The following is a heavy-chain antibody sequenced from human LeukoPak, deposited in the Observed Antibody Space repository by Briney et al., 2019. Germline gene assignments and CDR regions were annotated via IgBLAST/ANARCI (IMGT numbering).Heavy chain of an antibody. D-gene: IGHD2-2*01. CDR2: VSYDGSNK. V-gene: IGHV3-30*18. CDR3: AKDGGCSSTTCYSPYCFDY. Sequence: GGSLRLSCAASGFTFSSYGMHWVRQAPGKGLEWVAVVSYDGSNKYYADSVKGRFTISRVNSKNTLYLQMNSLRAEDTAVYYCAKDGGCSSTTCYSPYCFDYWGQGTLVTVSS. CDR1: GFTFSSYG. J-gene: IGHJ4*02.